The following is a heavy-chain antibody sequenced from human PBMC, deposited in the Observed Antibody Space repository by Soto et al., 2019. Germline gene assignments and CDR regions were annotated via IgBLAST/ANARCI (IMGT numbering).Heavy chain of an antibody. CDR2: IRSKANSYAT. D-gene: IGHD3-10*01. CDR3: TEQLGSYYYGSRNDFDY. V-gene: IGHV3-73*01. Sequence: GGSLRLSCAASGFTFSGSAMHWVRQASGKGLEWVGRIRSKANSYATAYAATVKGRFTICRDNSKNTAYLQMNSLQTEDTAVYYCTEQLGSYYYGSRNDFDYWGRGTLVTVSS. CDR1: GFTFSGSA. J-gene: IGHJ4*02.